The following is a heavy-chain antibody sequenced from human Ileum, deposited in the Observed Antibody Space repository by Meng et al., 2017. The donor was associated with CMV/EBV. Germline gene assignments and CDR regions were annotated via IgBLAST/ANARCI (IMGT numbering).Heavy chain of an antibody. CDR1: GDSISGFY. V-gene: IGHV4-4*07. CDR2: IYISGIS. D-gene: IGHD5-18*01. J-gene: IGHJ4*02. CDR3: AREKVQFWSFEY. Sequence: QVQLPESGPGLVKPSETLSLTCTVSGDSISGFYWSWIRQPAGKGLEWIGRIYISGISNYNPSLKSRVTISEDTSKNQFSLKLSSVTAADTAVYYCAREKVQFWSFEYWGQGSLVTVSS.